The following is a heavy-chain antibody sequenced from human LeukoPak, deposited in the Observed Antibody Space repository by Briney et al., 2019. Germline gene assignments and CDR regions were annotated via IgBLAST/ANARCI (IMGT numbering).Heavy chain of an antibody. CDR2: IYYSGST. J-gene: IGHJ1*01. D-gene: IGHD6-19*01. Sequence: SETLSLTCTVSGGSISSYYWSWIRQPPGKGLEWIGYIYYSGSTNYNPSLKSRVTISVDTSKNHFSLRLSSVTAADTAVYYCARDRARQLQWLVRSDWGQGTLVTVSS. CDR3: ARDRARQLQWLVRSD. V-gene: IGHV4-59*12. CDR1: GGSISSYY.